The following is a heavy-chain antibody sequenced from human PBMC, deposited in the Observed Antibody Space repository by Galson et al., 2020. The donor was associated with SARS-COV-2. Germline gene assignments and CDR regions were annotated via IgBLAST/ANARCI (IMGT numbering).Heavy chain of an antibody. J-gene: IGHJ4*02. V-gene: IGHV3-30*01. CDR2: ISSDGNSK. D-gene: IGHD4-4*01. Sequence: GGSLRLSCAASGFTFSTYPMHWVRQAPGKGLEWVALISSDGNSKFYADSVKGRFTISRDNSKNTLYLQMNSLRAEDTAVNYCVRDLSTVQYYLPDYWGQGTLVTVSS. CDR1: GFTFSTYP. CDR3: VRDLSTVQYYLPDY.